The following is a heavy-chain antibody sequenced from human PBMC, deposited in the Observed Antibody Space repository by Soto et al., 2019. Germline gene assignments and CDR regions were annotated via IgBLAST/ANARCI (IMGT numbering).Heavy chain of an antibody. D-gene: IGHD6-13*01. Sequence: SETLSLTCAVQGGSFSGFFWTWSRQSPGKGLEWIGEINHSGRSNHNPSLKNRVTISVDTSKKQFSLKLSSVTAADTAVYYCARFAKKETPKVGSWYYFDYWGQGTRVTVSS. CDR2: INHSGRS. V-gene: IGHV4-34*01. CDR3: ARFAKKETPKVGSWYYFDY. CDR1: GGSFSGFF. J-gene: IGHJ4*02.